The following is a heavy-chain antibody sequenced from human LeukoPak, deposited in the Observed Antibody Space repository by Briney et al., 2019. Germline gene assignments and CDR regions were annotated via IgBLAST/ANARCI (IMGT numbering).Heavy chain of an antibody. CDR1: GGSISSSSYY. CDR3: ARTGYDILTGYYPPDY. D-gene: IGHD3-9*01. J-gene: IGHJ4*02. Sequence: SETLSLTCTVSGGSISSSSYYWGWIRQPPGKGLEWIGSIYYSGSTYYNPSLKSRVTISVDTSKNQFSLKLSSVTAADTAVYYCARTGYDILTGYYPPDYWGQGTLVTVSS. V-gene: IGHV4-39*07. CDR2: IYYSGST.